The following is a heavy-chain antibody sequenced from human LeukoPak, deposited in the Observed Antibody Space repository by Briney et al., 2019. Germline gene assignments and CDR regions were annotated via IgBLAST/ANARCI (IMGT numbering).Heavy chain of an antibody. D-gene: IGHD6-13*01. J-gene: IGHJ6*03. V-gene: IGHV6-1*01. Sequence: SQTLSLTCAISGDSVSSNSAAWNWIRQSPSRGLEWLGRTYYRSKWYNDYAVSVKSRITINPDTSKNQFSLQLNSVTPEDTAVYYCAREAAAGTNVQAYYYYYMDVWGKGTTVTVSS. CDR1: GDSVSSNSAA. CDR2: TYYRSKWYN. CDR3: AREAAAGTNVQAYYYYYMDV.